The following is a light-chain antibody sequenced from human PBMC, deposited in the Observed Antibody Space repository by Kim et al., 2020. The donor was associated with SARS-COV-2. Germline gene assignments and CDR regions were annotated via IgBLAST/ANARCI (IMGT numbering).Light chain of an antibody. CDR3: SSWDDVLNALV. V-gene: IGLV1-40*01. J-gene: IGLJ2*01. Sequence: QLVLTQPPSVSGAPGQRVTISCTGSSSNIGAGYDVHWYQQLPGTAPKLLIYGNSNRPSGVPDRFSGSKSGTSASLTITGLQSGDEADYYCSSWDDVLNALVFGGGTQLTVL. CDR2: GNS. CDR1: SSNIGAGYD.